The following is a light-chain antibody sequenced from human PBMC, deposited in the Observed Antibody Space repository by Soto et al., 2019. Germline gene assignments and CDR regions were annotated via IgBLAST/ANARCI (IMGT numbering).Light chain of an antibody. V-gene: IGLV2-14*01. CDR3: AAWDDSLSAWV. Sequence: QSVLTQPASVSGSPGQSITISCTGTSSDVGGYNYVSWYQQYPGKAPKLMIYEVSNRPSGVSNRFSGSKSGNTAFLTISGLQAEDEADYFCAAWDDSLSAWVFGGGTKLTVL. CDR1: SSDVGGYNY. CDR2: EVS. J-gene: IGLJ3*02.